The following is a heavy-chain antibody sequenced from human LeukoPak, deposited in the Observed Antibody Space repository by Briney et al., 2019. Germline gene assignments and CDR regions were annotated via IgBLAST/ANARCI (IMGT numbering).Heavy chain of an antibody. CDR3: AGNIAARLDY. J-gene: IGHJ4*02. Sequence: SETLSLTCAVYGGSFSGYYWSWIRQPPGKGREWIGEIDHSGSTNYNLSLKSRVTISVDPSKNQFSLNLSSVTDADTAVYYCAGNIAARLDYWGQGTLVTVSS. D-gene: IGHD6-6*01. CDR1: GGSFSGYY. CDR2: IDHSGST. V-gene: IGHV4-34*01.